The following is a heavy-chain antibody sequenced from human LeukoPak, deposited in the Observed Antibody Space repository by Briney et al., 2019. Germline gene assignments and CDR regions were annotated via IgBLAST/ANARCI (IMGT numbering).Heavy chain of an antibody. Sequence: PSETLSLTCTVSGGSISSGGYYWSWIRQHPGKGLEWIGYIYYSGSTNYNPSLKSRVTISVVTSKNQFSLKLSSVTAADTAVYYCARLSRSPWLVHVVGEGLDYWGQGTLVTVSS. J-gene: IGHJ4*02. V-gene: IGHV4-61*08. D-gene: IGHD6-19*01. CDR3: ARLSRSPWLVHVVGEGLDY. CDR1: GGSISSGGYY. CDR2: IYYSGST.